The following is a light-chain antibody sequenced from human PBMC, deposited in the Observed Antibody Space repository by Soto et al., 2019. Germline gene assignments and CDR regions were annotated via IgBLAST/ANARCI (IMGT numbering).Light chain of an antibody. J-gene: IGLJ2*01. CDR2: DVT. CDR1: SSDVGGYNY. Sequence: QSALTQPASVSGSPGQSITISCTGTSSDVGGYNYVSWYQQEPGKAPKLMIYDVTNRPSGVSNRFSGSKSGNTASLTISDLRAEDEADYYCTSYRKGTTRVVFGGGTKLTVL. V-gene: IGLV2-14*01. CDR3: TSYRKGTTRVV.